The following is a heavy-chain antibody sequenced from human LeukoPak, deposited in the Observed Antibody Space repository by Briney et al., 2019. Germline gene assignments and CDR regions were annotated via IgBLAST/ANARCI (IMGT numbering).Heavy chain of an antibody. J-gene: IGHJ5*02. D-gene: IGHD5-24*01. Sequence: GGSLRLSCAASGFTCSNYWMIWVRKAPGKGLESVGDIKQDGSEKRYADSVGGRFSISRDDAQTSLYLQMNSLRAEDTAVYYCARASDPWLQLTWGQGTLVTVSS. CDR3: ARASDPWLQLT. CDR2: IKQDGSEK. CDR1: GFTCSNYW. V-gene: IGHV3-7*05.